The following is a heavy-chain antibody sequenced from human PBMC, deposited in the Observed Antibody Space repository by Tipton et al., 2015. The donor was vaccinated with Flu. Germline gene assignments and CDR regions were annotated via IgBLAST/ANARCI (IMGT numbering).Heavy chain of an antibody. V-gene: IGHV4-4*07. J-gene: IGHJ4*01. CDR2: IYSSGST. Sequence: TLSLTCTVSGGSISSYYWSWIRQPAGKGLEWIGRIYSSGSTNYNPSLKSRVTMTVDTSMNQFSLKLTSVTAADTAVYYCVRSRSPSVESGYWGHGTLVIVSS. D-gene: IGHD2-15*01. CDR1: GGSISSYY. CDR3: VRSRSPSVESGY.